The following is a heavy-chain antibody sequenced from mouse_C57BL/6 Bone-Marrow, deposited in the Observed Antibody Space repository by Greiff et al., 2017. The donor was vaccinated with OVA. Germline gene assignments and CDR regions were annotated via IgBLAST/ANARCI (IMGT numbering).Heavy chain of an antibody. J-gene: IGHJ2*01. CDR2: ISSGGSYT. Sequence: EVMLVESGGDLVKPGGSLKLSCAASGFTFSSYGMSWVRQTPDKRLEWVATISSGGSYTYYPDSVKGRFTISRDNAKNTLYLQMSSLKSEDTAMYYCARGGEFDYWGQGTTLTVSS. CDR3: ARGGEFDY. V-gene: IGHV5-6*02. CDR1: GFTFSSYG.